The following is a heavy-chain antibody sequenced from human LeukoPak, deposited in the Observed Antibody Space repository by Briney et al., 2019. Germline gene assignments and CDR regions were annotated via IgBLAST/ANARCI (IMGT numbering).Heavy chain of an antibody. CDR2: IYTSGST. J-gene: IGHJ6*03. D-gene: IGHD2-2*01. V-gene: IGHV4-61*02. Sequence: SETLSLTCTVSGGSISSGSYYWSWIRQPAGKGLEWIGRIYTSGSTNYNPSLKSRVTISVDTSKNQFSLKLSSVTAADTAVYYCARITIKVVPAATEDYYYYMDVWGKGTTVTVSS. CDR1: GGSISSGSYY. CDR3: ARITIKVVPAATEDYYYYMDV.